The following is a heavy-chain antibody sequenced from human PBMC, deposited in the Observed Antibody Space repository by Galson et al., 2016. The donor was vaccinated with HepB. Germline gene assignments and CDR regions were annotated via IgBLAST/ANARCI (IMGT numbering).Heavy chain of an antibody. J-gene: IGHJ4*02. CDR3: AKVTDSGLYGALDY. CDR1: GFSFMSYA. Sequence: SLRLSCAASGFSFMSYAMSWVRQAPGKGLEWVSAISGSGVSTYYIDSVKGRFTVSRANSKDTLYLQMNSLRAEDTAIYYCAKVTDSGLYGALDYRGQGALVTVSS. V-gene: IGHV3-23*01. CDR2: ISGSGVST. D-gene: IGHD6-25*01.